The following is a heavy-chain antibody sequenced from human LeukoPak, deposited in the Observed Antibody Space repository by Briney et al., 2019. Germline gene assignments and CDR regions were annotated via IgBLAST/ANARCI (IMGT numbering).Heavy chain of an antibody. CDR2: ISGSTNYI. CDR1: GFTFSSYS. D-gene: IGHD3-9*01. Sequence: GGSLRLSCAASGFTFSSYSMNWVRQAPRKGLEWVSSISGSTNYIHYADSVKGRFTISRDNAKNSLYLHMNSLRAEDTAVYYCARAGTGDAFDIWGQGTMVTVSS. J-gene: IGHJ3*02. V-gene: IGHV3-21*01. CDR3: ARAGTGDAFDI.